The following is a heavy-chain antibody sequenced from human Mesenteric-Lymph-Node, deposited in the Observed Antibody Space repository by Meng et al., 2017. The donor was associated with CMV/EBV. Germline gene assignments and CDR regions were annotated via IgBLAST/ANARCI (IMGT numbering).Heavy chain of an antibody. CDR1: GFTFSNAW. Sequence: GGSLRLSCAASGFTFSNAWMSWARQAPGKGLEWVGRIKSKTDGGTTDYAAPVKGSFTISRDDSKNTLYLQMNSLKTEDTAVYFCRLGGEGFYYYDMDVWGQGTTVTVSS. D-gene: IGHD1-26*01. CDR2: IKSKTDGGTT. J-gene: IGHJ6*02. CDR3: RLGGEGFYYYDMDV. V-gene: IGHV3-15*01.